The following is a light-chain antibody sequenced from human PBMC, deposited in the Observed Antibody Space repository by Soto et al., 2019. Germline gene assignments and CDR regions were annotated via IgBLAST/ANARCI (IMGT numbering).Light chain of an antibody. J-gene: IGKJ1*01. CDR2: AAS. CDR1: QGIGSW. Sequence: DIQMTQSPSSVSASVGDRVTITCRASQGIGSWLAWYQQKPGKAPNLLIYAASSLQSGVPSRFSGSGSGTDFTLTISSLQPEDFANYYCQHTNSFPRTFGQGTKVEIK. CDR3: QHTNSFPRT. V-gene: IGKV1-12*01.